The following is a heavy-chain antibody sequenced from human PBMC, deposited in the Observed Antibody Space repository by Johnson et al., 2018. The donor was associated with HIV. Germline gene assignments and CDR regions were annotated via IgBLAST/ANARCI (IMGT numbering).Heavy chain of an antibody. D-gene: IGHD1-26*01. Sequence: EVQLVESGGGLVQPGRSLRLSCAASGFTFDDYAMHWVRQAPGKGLEWVSGISWNRGSIGYADSVKGRFTISRDNAKNTLYLQMSSLRAEDTAVYYCAKDSKRELLQGKDAFDIWGQGTMVTVSS. CDR2: ISWNRGSI. CDR3: AKDSKRELLQGKDAFDI. CDR1: GFTFDDYA. J-gene: IGHJ3*02. V-gene: IGHV3-9*01.